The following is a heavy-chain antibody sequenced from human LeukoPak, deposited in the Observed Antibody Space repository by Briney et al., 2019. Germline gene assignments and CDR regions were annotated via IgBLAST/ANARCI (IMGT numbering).Heavy chain of an antibody. Sequence: GGSLSLPCAASGFTFSTYSMNWVRQPPGKGLEWVSYITIGSSTIYYADSVRGRFTISRDNAKNSLYLQMNSLRAEDTAVYYCAREEYSYGYNYWGQGTLVTVSS. CDR2: ITIGSSTI. CDR3: AREEYSYGYNY. V-gene: IGHV3-48*01. CDR1: GFTFSTYS. J-gene: IGHJ4*02. D-gene: IGHD5-18*01.